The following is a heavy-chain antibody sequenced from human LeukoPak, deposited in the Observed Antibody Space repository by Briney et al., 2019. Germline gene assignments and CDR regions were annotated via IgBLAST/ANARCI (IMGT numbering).Heavy chain of an antibody. Sequence: PSETLSLTCTVSGGSISSSNYYWGWIRQPPGKGLEWIGTIYSSGTTYYNPSLKSRVTISVDTSKNQFSLHLNSVTAADTAVYYCERRRAPGPSTLYLFDPWGQGILVTVSS. CDR3: ERRRAPGPSTLYLFDP. J-gene: IGHJ5*02. CDR1: GGSISSSNYY. CDR2: IYSSGTT. D-gene: IGHD3-16*01. V-gene: IGHV4-39*01.